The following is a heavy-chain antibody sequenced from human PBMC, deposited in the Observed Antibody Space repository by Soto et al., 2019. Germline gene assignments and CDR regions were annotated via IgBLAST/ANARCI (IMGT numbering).Heavy chain of an antibody. Sequence: QVQLVESGGGVVQPGRSLRLSCAASGFTFSNYGMHWVRQAPGKGLEWVAVISYHGSDKYYADSVKGRFTISTDNSKNKLYLQMDSLRAEDTAVYYCAKDHLTTTVTTVGYWGQGTLVTVSS. CDR3: AKDHLTTTVTTVGY. CDR1: GFTFSNYG. D-gene: IGHD4-17*01. J-gene: IGHJ4*02. CDR2: ISYHGSDK. V-gene: IGHV3-30*18.